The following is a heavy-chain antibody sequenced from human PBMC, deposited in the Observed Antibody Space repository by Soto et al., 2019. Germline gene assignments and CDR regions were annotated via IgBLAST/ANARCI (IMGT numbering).Heavy chain of an antibody. Sequence: QVQLVESGGGVVQPGRSLRLSCAASGFTFSSYGMHWVRQAPGKGLEWVAGIWYDGSNEYYADSVKGRFTISRDNSKHTLHLKMKSLRVEDTAVYYCARDRVRCSPRCPVWAEYYYGMDVWGQGTTVTVSS. D-gene: IGHD3-16*01. CDR3: ARDRVRCSPRCPVWAEYYYGMDV. CDR1: GFTFSSYG. CDR2: IWYDGSNE. J-gene: IGHJ6*02. V-gene: IGHV3-33*01.